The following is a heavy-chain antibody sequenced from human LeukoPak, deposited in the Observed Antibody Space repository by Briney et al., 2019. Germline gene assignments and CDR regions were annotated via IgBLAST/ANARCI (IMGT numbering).Heavy chain of an antibody. Sequence: SETLSLTCAVSGGSFRGYYWSWIRQPPGKGLEWIAEIHYRGSTSYKPSLRSRVTISGDTSKNQFSLKVTSVTAADTAVYYCARGILGSYYFDLWGRGTLVTVSS. V-gene: IGHV4-34*01. CDR2: IHYRGST. D-gene: IGHD3-16*01. CDR1: GGSFRGYY. J-gene: IGHJ2*01. CDR3: ARGILGSYYFDL.